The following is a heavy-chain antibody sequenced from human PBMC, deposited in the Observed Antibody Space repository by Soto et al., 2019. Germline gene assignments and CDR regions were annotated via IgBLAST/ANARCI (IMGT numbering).Heavy chain of an antibody. Sequence: GSLRLSCAASGFTFSSSLMHWVRQAPGKGLVWVSRISGDGSTTNYAGSVKGRFTISRDNAKNTLYLQVNSLRAEDTAVYYCARDMYHSFDYWGQGTLVTVSS. D-gene: IGHD2-2*01. J-gene: IGHJ4*02. CDR3: ARDMYHSFDY. V-gene: IGHV3-74*01. CDR1: GFTFSSSL. CDR2: ISGDGSTT.